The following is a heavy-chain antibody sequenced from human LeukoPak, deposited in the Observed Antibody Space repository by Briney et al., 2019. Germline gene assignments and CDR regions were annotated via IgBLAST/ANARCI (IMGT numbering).Heavy chain of an antibody. CDR2: IYHSGST. V-gene: IGHV4-30-2*01. J-gene: IGHJ4*02. Sequence: PLETLSLTCAVSGGSISSGGYSWRCIRQPPGKGLEWSGYIYHSGSTYYNPSLKSPVTISVDRSKNQFSLKLSSVTAADTAVYYCARASGPAFDYWGQGTLVTVSS. CDR1: GGSISSGGYS. CDR3: ARASGPAFDY.